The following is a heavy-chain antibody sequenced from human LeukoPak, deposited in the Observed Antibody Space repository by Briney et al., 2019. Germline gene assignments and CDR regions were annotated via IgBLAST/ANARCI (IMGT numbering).Heavy chain of an antibody. V-gene: IGHV1-69*13. J-gene: IGHJ4*02. Sequence: GASVKVSCKASGYTFTSYDINWVRQAPGQGLEWMGGIIPIFGTANYAQKFQGRVTITADESTSTAYMELSSLRSEDTAVYYCARDQVRSNIVVVPAAMAYWGQGTLVTVSS. CDR3: ARDQVRSNIVVVPAAMAY. CDR2: IIPIFGTA. D-gene: IGHD2-2*01. CDR1: GYTFTSYD.